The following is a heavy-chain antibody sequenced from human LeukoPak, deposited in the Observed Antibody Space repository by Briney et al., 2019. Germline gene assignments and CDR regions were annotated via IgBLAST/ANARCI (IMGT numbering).Heavy chain of an antibody. V-gene: IGHV3-53*01. Sequence: GGSLRLSCAASGFTVSSNYMSWVRQAPGKGLEWVSVIYSGGSTYYADSVKGRLTISRHNSKNTLYLQMNSLRAEDTAVYYCAKDSSGWYGGYWGQGTLVTVSS. J-gene: IGHJ4*02. CDR2: IYSGGST. D-gene: IGHD6-19*01. CDR3: AKDSSGWYGGY. CDR1: GFTVSSNY.